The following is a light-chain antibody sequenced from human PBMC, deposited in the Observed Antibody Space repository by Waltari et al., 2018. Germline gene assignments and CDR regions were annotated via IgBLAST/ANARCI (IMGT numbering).Light chain of an antibody. V-gene: IGLV1-40*01. Sequence: QSVLTQPPSVSAAPGQRVTISCPGSSSNIGAGNDVHWYQPLPGTAPKLLIYGNTDRPSGVPDRFSGSKSGTSASLAITGLRAEDEANYYCQSFDSNLNGGVLFGGGTKLTVL. CDR1: SSNIGAGND. J-gene: IGLJ2*01. CDR2: GNT. CDR3: QSFDSNLNGGVL.